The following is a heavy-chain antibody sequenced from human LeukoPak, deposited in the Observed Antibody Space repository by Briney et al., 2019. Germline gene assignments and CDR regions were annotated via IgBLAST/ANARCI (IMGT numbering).Heavy chain of an antibody. CDR2: INLSGST. CDR1: GGSISSYY. Sequence: SSETLSLTCTVSGGSISSYYWSWIRQPPGKGLEWIGEINLSGSTNYNPSLKSRVTISVDTSKNQFSLKLSSVTAADTAVYYCARTGMFGAAAGHTIDYWGQETLVTVSS. V-gene: IGHV4-34*01. D-gene: IGHD6-13*01. J-gene: IGHJ4*02. CDR3: ARTGMFGAAAGHTIDY.